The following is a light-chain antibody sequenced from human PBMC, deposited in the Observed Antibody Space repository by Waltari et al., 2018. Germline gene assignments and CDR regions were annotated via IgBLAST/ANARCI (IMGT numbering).Light chain of an antibody. CDR2: DTS. CDR1: TGAVTSGHY. Sequence: QAVVTQEPSLTVPPGGTVTLTCGASTGAVTSGHYPYWFQQKPGQAPRTLIDDTSNKHAVTPSRFSGSLVAGNAAVTRARAQAEDEAEDDCLLSDSGALVVGGVTKLTLL. CDR3: LLSDSGALV. V-gene: IGLV7-46*01. J-gene: IGLJ2*01.